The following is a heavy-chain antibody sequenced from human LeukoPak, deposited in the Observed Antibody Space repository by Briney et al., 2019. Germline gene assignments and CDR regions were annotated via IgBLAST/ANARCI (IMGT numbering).Heavy chain of an antibody. D-gene: IGHD1-26*01. V-gene: IGHV3-23*01. CDR1: GFIFSNYA. CDR3: VKDGGEWEPID. CDR2: ISGSGGST. J-gene: IGHJ4*02. Sequence: GGSLRLSCAASGFIFSNYAMMWVRQARGKGLAWVSAISGSGGSTYYTDSVKGRFTMSRDNSKNTLYLQMSSLRAEDTAVYYCVKDGGEWEPIDWGQGTLVTVSS.